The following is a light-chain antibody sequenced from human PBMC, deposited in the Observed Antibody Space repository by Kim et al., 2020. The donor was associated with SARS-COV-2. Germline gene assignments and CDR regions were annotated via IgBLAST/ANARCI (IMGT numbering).Light chain of an antibody. CDR3: KQYGSSPKV. Sequence: YHGERATPSRRARESICTRYLGWNKQKPGHAPGLLIYGASIRAAGIPDRFSGSGSGTDFTLTIGRLEPEDFEVYYCKQYGSSPKVFGQGTKVDIK. CDR1: ESICTRY. CDR2: GAS. V-gene: IGKV3-20*01. J-gene: IGKJ1*01.